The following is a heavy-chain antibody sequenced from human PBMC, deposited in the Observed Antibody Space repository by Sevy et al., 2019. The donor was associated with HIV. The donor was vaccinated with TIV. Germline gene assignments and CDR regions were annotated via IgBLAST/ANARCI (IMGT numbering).Heavy chain of an antibody. D-gene: IGHD3-22*01. J-gene: IGHJ4*02. CDR2: ISGSGGST. Sequence: GGSLRLSCAASGFTFSSYAMSWVRQAPGKGLEWVSAISGSGGSTYYADSVKGRFTISRDNSKNTLYLQMNSLRAEDMAVYYCAKDLRGGTMIVVVITSFDYWGQGTLVTVSS. V-gene: IGHV3-23*01. CDR1: GFTFSSYA. CDR3: AKDLRGGTMIVVVITSFDY.